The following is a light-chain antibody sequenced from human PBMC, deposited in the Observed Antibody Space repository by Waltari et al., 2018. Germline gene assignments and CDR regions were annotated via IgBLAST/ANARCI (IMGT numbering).Light chain of an antibody. Sequence: QSVLTQPPSASGTPGQRVTISCSGRSSNIGSNYVCWHHQPPGTAPQLLIYKNNQRPSGVPDRFSGSKSGTSASLAISGLRSEDEADYYCTTWDDSLSAVVFGGGTKLTVL. J-gene: IGLJ2*01. CDR3: TTWDDSLSAVV. CDR1: SSNIGSNY. V-gene: IGLV1-47*01. CDR2: KNN.